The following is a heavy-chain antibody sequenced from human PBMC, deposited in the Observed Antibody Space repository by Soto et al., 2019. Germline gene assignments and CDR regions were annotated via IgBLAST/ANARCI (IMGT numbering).Heavy chain of an antibody. CDR1: GGTFSSYA. J-gene: IGHJ4*02. Sequence: QVQLVQSGAEVKKPGSSVKVSCKASGGTFSSYAISWVRQAPGQGLEWMGGIIPIFGTANYAQKFQGRVTITADESTSPASMGPSSLRSEDTAVYYCSRARHCGGDCYSCDYWGQGSLVTVSS. CDR2: IIPIFGTA. CDR3: SRARHCGGDCYSCDY. D-gene: IGHD2-21*02. V-gene: IGHV1-69*01.